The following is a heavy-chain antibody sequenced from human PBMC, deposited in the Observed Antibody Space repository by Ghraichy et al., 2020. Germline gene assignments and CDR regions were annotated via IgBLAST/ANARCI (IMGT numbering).Heavy chain of an antibody. CDR2: IKLDGSEK. CDR1: GFTFSSYW. D-gene: IGHD3-3*01. V-gene: IGHV3-7*01. J-gene: IGHJ6*02. Sequence: LSLTCAASGFTFSSYWMSWVRQAPEKGLEWVANIKLDGSEKYYVDSVKGRFTISRDNAKKSLYLQMNSLRAEDTAVYYCARGGLRFLEWFYYYYGMDFWGQGTTVTVSS. CDR3: ARGGLRFLEWFYYYYGMDF.